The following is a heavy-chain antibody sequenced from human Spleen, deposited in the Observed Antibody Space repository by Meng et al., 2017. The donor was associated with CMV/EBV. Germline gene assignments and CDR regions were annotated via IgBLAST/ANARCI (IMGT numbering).Heavy chain of an antibody. CDR1: GYSINSGYY. CDR2: INHSGSI. CDR3: ARGLTIFGLVTTTRTHDY. J-gene: IGHJ4*02. V-gene: IGHV4-34*01. D-gene: IGHD3/OR15-3a*01. Sequence: SETLSLTCSVSGYSINSGYYWGWIRQPPGKGLEWIGEINHSGSINYNPSLKSRVTMSVDTSKNQFSLKLNSVTAADTAVYYCARGLTIFGLVTTTRTHDYWGQGTLVTVSS.